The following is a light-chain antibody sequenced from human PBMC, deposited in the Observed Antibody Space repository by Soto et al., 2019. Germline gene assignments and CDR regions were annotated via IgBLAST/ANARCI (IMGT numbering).Light chain of an antibody. V-gene: IGKV3-20*01. CDR3: QQYGSSPPYT. CDR2: GAS. J-gene: IGKJ2*01. Sequence: EIVLTQSPGTLSLSPGERATLSCRASQSVSSSYLAWYQQKPGQAPRLLIYGASSRATAIPDRFSGSGSGKHFTLTISRLEPEDFAVYYCQQYGSSPPYTFGQGTKLEIK. CDR1: QSVSSSY.